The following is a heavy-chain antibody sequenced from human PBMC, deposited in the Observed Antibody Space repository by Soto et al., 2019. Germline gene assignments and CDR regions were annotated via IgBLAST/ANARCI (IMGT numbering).Heavy chain of an antibody. CDR1: GGTFSSYA. V-gene: IGHV1-69*12. CDR3: AREVAVVARDGMDV. CDR2: IIPIFGTA. J-gene: IGHJ6*02. Sequence: QVQLVQSGAEVKKPGSSVKVSCKASGGTFSSYAISWVRQAPGQGLEWMGGIIPIFGTANYAQKFQGRVTITAHESTSTADVELSSLRSEDTAVYYCAREVAVVARDGMDVWGQGTTVTVSS. D-gene: IGHD2-21*01.